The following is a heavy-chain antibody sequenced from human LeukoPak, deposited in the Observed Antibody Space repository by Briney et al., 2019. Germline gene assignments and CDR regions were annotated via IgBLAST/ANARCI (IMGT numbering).Heavy chain of an antibody. Sequence: PGGSLRLSCAASGFTVSSNYMSWVRQAPGKGLEWVSVIYSGGSTYYADSVKGRFTISRDNSKNTLYLQMNSLRAEDTAVYYCARDLRLVTSHYYYYGMDVWGQGTTVTVSS. V-gene: IGHV3-66*01. CDR2: IYSGGST. CDR1: GFTVSSNY. J-gene: IGHJ6*02. CDR3: ARDLRLVTSHYYYYGMDV. D-gene: IGHD6-19*01.